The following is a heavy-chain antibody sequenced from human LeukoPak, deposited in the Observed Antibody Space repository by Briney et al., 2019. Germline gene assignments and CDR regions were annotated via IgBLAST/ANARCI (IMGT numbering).Heavy chain of an antibody. V-gene: IGHV1-18*01. CDR1: GYTFNSYD. J-gene: IGHJ4*02. CDR2: ISAYNGNT. CDR3: ARASLGGWTHN. Sequence: ASVKVSCKASGYTFNSYDISWVPQAPGQGLEWMGWISAYNGNTNYAQKVQGRVTMTTDTSTSTAYMELRSLRSDDTAAYYCARASLGGWTHNWGQGTLVTVSS. D-gene: IGHD6-19*01.